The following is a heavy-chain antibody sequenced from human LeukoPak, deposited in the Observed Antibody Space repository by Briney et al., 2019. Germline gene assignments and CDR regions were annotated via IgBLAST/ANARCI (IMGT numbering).Heavy chain of an antibody. CDR1: GFTFSSYA. D-gene: IGHD3-10*01. CDR2: ISGCGGKT. CDR3: ARDDWDVLLWFGGTPYGMDV. J-gene: IGHJ6*04. V-gene: IGHV3-23*01. Sequence: PGGSLTLSCAASGFTFSSYAMSWVRQAPGKGVEWVSAISGCGGKTYYADSVKGLFTISRDYSKNTLYLQMNSLRAEDTAVYYCARDDWDVLLWFGGTPYGMDVWGKGTTVTVSS.